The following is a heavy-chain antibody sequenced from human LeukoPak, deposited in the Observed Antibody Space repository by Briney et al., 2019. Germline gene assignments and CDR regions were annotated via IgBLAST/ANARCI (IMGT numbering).Heavy chain of an antibody. J-gene: IGHJ6*03. CDR1: GFSFDDLG. CDR3: ARAVCPTIKFCDSSYFMDV. V-gene: IGHV3-20*04. D-gene: IGHD6-6*01. CDR2: VNWNGAST. Sequence: GGSLRLSCAASGFSFDDLGMTWVRQVPGKGLEWVAGVNWNGASTGYADSVRGRFTISRDNAKNPLYLQMSSLRAEDTALYYCARAVCPTIKFCDSSYFMDVWGKGTTVNVS.